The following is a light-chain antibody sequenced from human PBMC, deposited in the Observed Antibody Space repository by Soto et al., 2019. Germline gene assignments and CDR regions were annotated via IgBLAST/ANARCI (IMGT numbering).Light chain of an antibody. CDR1: QSVSNW. CDR3: QRYDSYSWT. CDR2: DVS. Sequence: DIQMPQSPSTLSASVGERVTITCRASQSVSNWLAWYQQKPGKAPKLLIYDVSSLESGVPSRFSGIGSGTEFILTISSLQPDDFANYSCQRYDSYSWTFDQGTKVEMK. V-gene: IGKV1-5*01. J-gene: IGKJ1*01.